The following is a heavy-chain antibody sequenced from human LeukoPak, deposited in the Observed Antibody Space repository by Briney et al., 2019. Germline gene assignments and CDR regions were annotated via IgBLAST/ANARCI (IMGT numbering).Heavy chain of an antibody. Sequence: GGSLRLSCAASGFTFSSYSMNWVRQAPGKGLEWVSAISGGGGSTYYADSVKGRFTISRDNSKNTLYLQMDSLRAEDTAMYYCAKDLRFNYVWEAGYWGQGTLVTVSS. CDR3: AKDLRFNYVWEAGY. CDR1: GFTFSSYS. V-gene: IGHV3-23*01. J-gene: IGHJ4*02. CDR2: ISGGGGST. D-gene: IGHD3-16*01.